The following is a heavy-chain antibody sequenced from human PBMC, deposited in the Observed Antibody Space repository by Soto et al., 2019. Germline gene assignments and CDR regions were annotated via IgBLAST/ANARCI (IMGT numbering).Heavy chain of an antibody. Sequence: QVQLVQSGAEVKKPGSSVKVSCKASGGTFSSYTISWVRQAPGQGLEWMGRIIPILGIANYEQKFQGRVTITADKSTSTAYMELSSLRSEDTAVYYCARDCSGGSCYFDYGMDVWGQGTTVTVSS. CDR1: GGTFSSYT. D-gene: IGHD2-15*01. V-gene: IGHV1-69*08. CDR3: ARDCSGGSCYFDYGMDV. J-gene: IGHJ6*02. CDR2: IIPILGIA.